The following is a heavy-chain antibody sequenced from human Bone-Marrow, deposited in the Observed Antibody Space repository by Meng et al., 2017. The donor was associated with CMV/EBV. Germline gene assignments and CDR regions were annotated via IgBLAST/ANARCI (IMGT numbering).Heavy chain of an antibody. D-gene: IGHD1-26*01. J-gene: IGHJ4*02. CDR1: GYTFTNYG. Sequence: ASVKVSCKTSGYTFTNYGFSWVRQAPGQGLEWMGWISAYNGNTNFAQKVQGRVTLTTDTSTNTAYMDLRSLRSDDTAVYYCKRGVGATFGPIDCWGQGTLVTVSS. V-gene: IGHV1-18*01. CDR2: ISAYNGNT. CDR3: KRGVGATFGPIDC.